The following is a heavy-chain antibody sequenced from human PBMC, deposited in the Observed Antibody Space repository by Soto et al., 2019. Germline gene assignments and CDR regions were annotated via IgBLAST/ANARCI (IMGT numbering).Heavy chain of an antibody. J-gene: IGHJ3*02. CDR2: IYPGDSDT. CDR3: ARIIGYCRNNDCSWTFDI. Sequence: GESLKISCQVFGYRFTSYWIGWVRQVPGKGLEWMGIIYPGDSDTRYSPSFQGLVTMSADKSIFTAYLQWSSLKASDTAMYFCARIIGYCRNNDCSWTFDIWGQGTMVTVSS. CDR1: GYRFTSYW. D-gene: IGHD2-15*01. V-gene: IGHV5-51*01.